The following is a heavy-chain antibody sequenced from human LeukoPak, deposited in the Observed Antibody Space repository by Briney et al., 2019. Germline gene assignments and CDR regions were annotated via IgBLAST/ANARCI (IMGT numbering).Heavy chain of an antibody. J-gene: IGHJ4*02. CDR3: GKGGSSWSRWDY. Sequence: GGSLRLSCAASEFTFSSYAMNWVRQAPGKGLEWVSGISGSGDTTYYADSVKGRFTISRDKSKTTLYLQMNSLRAEDTAVYFCGKGGSSWSRWDYWGQGTLVTVSS. CDR2: ISGSGDTT. D-gene: IGHD6-13*01. V-gene: IGHV3-23*01. CDR1: EFTFSSYA.